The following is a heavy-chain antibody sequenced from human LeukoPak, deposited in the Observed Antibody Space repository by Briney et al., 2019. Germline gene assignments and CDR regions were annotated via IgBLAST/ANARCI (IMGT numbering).Heavy chain of an antibody. CDR1: GLTFSNYA. CDR3: ARDHGRSGYFDY. V-gene: IGHV3-30*04. D-gene: IGHD3/OR15-3a*01. CDR2: ISYDGSNK. J-gene: IGHJ4*02. Sequence: GGSLRLSCTASGLTFSNYATTWVRQAPGKGLEWVAVISYDGSNKYYADSVKGRFTISRDNSENTLYLQMNSLRAEDTAVYYCARDHGRSGYFDYWGQGTLVTVSS.